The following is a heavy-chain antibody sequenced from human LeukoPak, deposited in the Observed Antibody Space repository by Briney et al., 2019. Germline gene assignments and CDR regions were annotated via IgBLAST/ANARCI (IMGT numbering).Heavy chain of an antibody. CDR3: TREEYYYDSSGYYDY. CDR1: GFTFGDYA. V-gene: IGHV3-49*04. D-gene: IGHD3-22*01. CDR2: IKSKAYGGTT. Sequence: GRSLRLSCTASGFTFGDYAVSWVRQAPGKGLEWVGFIKSKAYGGTTEYAASVKGRFTISRDDSKIIAYLQMNSLKTEDTAVYYCTREEYYYDSSGYYDYWGQGTLVTVSS. J-gene: IGHJ4*02.